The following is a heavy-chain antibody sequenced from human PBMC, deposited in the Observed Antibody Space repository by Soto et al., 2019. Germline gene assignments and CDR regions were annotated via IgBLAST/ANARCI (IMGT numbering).Heavy chain of an antibody. Sequence: EVQLLESGGALIQPGGSLRLSCAASGFSFSSFVMTWVRQAPGKGLEWVSSISGSGDTTYYAESVKGRFTISRDNSKNTLYLRVNSLRPGDTAMYYCAKGPWGAVTLFDNWGQGTLVTVSS. CDR3: AKGPWGAVTLFDN. CDR2: ISGSGDTT. J-gene: IGHJ4*02. D-gene: IGHD4-17*01. V-gene: IGHV3-23*01. CDR1: GFSFSSFV.